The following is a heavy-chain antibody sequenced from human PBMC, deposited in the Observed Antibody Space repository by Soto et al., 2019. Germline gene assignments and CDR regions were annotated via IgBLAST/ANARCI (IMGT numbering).Heavy chain of an antibody. CDR3: ARDFTAYYDSSGYFWFDP. CDR2: IIPSFGTA. Sequence: GASVKDCCNASGGTFSSYAISWVRQAPGQGLEWMGGIIPSFGTANYAQKFQGRVTITADKSTSTAYMESSSLRSEDTAVYYCARDFTAYYDSSGYFWFDPWGQGTLVAV. D-gene: IGHD3-22*01. CDR1: GGTFSSYA. V-gene: IGHV1-69*06. J-gene: IGHJ5*02.